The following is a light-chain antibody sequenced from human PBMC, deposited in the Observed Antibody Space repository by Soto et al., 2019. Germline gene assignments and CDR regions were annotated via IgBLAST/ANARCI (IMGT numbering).Light chain of an antibody. V-gene: IGKV1-5*03. J-gene: IGKJ5*01. CDR3: LQLHDYPIT. CDR1: QTISSW. CDR2: KAS. Sequence: IQMTQSPSTLSGSVGDRVTITCRASQTISSWLAWYQQKPGKAPKLLIYKASTLKSGVPSRFSGSGSGTDFTLTISSLKPEDVETYYCLQLHDYPITFGQGTRLEIK.